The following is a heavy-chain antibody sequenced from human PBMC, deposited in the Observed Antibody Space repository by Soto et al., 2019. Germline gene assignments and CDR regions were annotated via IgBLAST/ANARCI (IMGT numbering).Heavy chain of an antibody. Sequence: SVKVSCKASGYTFTSYAIRWVRQAPGQGLEWMGGIIPIFGTANYAQKFQGRVTITADESTSTAYMELSSLRSEDTAVYYCARTRGLRLGELDDPWRQGTLVTVS. CDR1: GYTFTSYA. CDR3: ARTRGLRLGELDDP. D-gene: IGHD3-16*01. J-gene: IGHJ5*02. V-gene: IGHV1-69*13. CDR2: IIPIFGTA.